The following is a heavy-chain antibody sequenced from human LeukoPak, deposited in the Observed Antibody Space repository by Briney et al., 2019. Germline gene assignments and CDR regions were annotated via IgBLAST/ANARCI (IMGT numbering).Heavy chain of an antibody. CDR2: IIPIFGTA. D-gene: IGHD2-15*01. CDR1: GGTFGSYA. J-gene: IGHJ6*03. V-gene: IGHV1-69*13. Sequence: SVKVSCKASGGTFGSYAISWVRQAPGQGLEWMGGIIPIFGTANHAQKFQGRVTITADESTTTAHMELSSLRSEDTAVYYCASWVGGYYYYMDVWGKGTTVTVSS. CDR3: ASWVGGYYYYMDV.